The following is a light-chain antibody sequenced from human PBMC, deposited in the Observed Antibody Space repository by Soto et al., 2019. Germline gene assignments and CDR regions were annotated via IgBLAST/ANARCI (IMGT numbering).Light chain of an antibody. CDR2: DVN. CDR3: SSYTTSAPYV. CDR1: SSDVGAHNY. Sequence: QSVLAQPPSASGSPGQSLTISCTGTSSDVGAHNYVSWYQQNPGKAPKLMLYDVNKRPSGVPDRFSGSKSGNTASLTVSGLQAEDEADYYCSSYTTSAPYVFGSGTKVTVL. J-gene: IGLJ1*01. V-gene: IGLV2-8*01.